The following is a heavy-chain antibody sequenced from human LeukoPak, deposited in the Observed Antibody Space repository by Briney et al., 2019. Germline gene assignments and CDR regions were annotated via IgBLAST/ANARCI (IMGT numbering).Heavy chain of an antibody. V-gene: IGHV1-18*01. CDR1: GYTFISYG. CDR2: ISGYNGNT. Sequence: ASVKVSCKASGYTFISYGISWVRQAPGQGLEWMGWISGYNGNTNYAQNLQGRVTMTTDTSTSTAYMELRSLRSDDTAVYYCARGLGVVTAQSEQPKPRYFDLWAVAPRSLSPQ. D-gene: IGHD2-21*02. J-gene: IGHJ2*01. CDR3: ARGLGVVTAQSEQPKPRYFDL.